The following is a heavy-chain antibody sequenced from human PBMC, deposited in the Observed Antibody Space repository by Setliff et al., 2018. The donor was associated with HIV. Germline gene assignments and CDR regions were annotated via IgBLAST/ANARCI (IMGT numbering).Heavy chain of an antibody. CDR2: IRYDGSNK. CDR3: AKDWRWELPIYGMNV. V-gene: IGHV3-30*02. CDR1: GFSFSNYG. D-gene: IGHD1-26*01. J-gene: IGHJ6*02. Sequence: GESLKISCVASGFSFSNYGMHWVRQAPGKGLEWMTFIRYDGSNKYYADSVKGRFTISRDNSKNTLYLQMNSLTTEDTAVYYFAKDWRWELPIYGMNVWGQGTTVTVSS.